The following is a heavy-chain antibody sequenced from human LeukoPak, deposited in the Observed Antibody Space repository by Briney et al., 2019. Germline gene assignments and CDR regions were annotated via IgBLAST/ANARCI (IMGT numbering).Heavy chain of an antibody. V-gene: IGHV4-4*02. CDR1: GGSISSSNW. D-gene: IGHD2-15*01. CDR3: ARLFPRYCSGGSCSPRGSYYYYYMDV. J-gene: IGHJ6*03. CDR2: IYHSGST. Sequence: SETLSLTCAVSGGSISSSNWWSWVRQPPGKGLEWIGEIYHSGSTNYNPSLKSRVTISVDKSKNQFSLKLSSVTAADTAVYYCARLFPRYCSGGSCSPRGSYYYYYMDVWGKGTTVTISS.